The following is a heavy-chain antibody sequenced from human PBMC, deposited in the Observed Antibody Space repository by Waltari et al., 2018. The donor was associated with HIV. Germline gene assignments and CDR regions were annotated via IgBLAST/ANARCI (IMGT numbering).Heavy chain of an antibody. Sequence: QVQLVQSGAEVKKPGASVKVSCKASGYTFPSYSMHWVRQAPGRRFEWMGWINAGNGNTKDSQKMQSRVTITRDTSASTAYMELTSLRSEDTAVYYCAREKNIPEKYHGMDVWGQGTTVTVSS. CDR1: GYTFPSYS. CDR3: AREKNIPEKYHGMDV. J-gene: IGHJ6*02. CDR2: INAGNGNT. V-gene: IGHV1-3*01.